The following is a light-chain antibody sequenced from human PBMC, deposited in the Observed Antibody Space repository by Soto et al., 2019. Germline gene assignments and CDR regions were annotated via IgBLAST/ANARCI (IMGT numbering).Light chain of an antibody. J-gene: IGLJ1*01. Sequence: QSVLTQPASVSGSPGQSITISCTGTSSDVGGYNYVSWYQQHPGKAPKLMIYDVSNRPSGVSNRFSGSKSGNTASLTISGLQAEDEADYYCSPYTSSSTLYVFGPGTKVTVL. V-gene: IGLV2-14*01. CDR2: DVS. CDR3: SPYTSSSTLYV. CDR1: SSDVGGYNY.